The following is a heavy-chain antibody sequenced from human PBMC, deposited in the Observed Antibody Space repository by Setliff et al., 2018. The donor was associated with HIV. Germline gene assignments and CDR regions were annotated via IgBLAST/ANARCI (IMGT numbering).Heavy chain of an antibody. V-gene: IGHV3-48*03. Sequence: GGSLRLSCAASGFAFSSSEMNWVRQAPGKGLEWVSYISSSGSSIYYGDSGKGRFTISRDNAKNSLYLQMNSLRAEDTAVYYCARDYLYYNLYNGSPVYGMDVWGQGTTVTISS. D-gene: IGHD3-3*01. CDR2: ISSSGSSI. J-gene: IGHJ6*02. CDR1: GFAFSSSE. CDR3: ARDYLYYNLYNGSPVYGMDV.